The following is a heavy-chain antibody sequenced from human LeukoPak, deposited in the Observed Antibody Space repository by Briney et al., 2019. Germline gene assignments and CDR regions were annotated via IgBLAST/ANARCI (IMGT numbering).Heavy chain of an antibody. CDR2: IMSKSDGGTA. D-gene: IGHD3-10*01. CDR3: AKASGSYYNPFDY. J-gene: IGHJ4*02. Sequence: KPGGSLRLSCEASGFTFANTWMSWVRQAPGKGLEWVARIMSKSDGGTADYAAPVKGRFTISRDDSRDTLYLQMNSLKTEDTAVYYCAKASGSYYNPFDYWGQGTLVTVSS. CDR1: GFTFANTW. V-gene: IGHV3-15*01.